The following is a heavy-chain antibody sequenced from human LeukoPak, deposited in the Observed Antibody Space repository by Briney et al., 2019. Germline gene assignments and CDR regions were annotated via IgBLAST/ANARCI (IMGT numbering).Heavy chain of an antibody. Sequence: ASVKVSCKASGYTFTSYGISWVRQAPGQGLEWMGWISAYNGNTNYAQKLQGRVTMTTNTSTSTAYMELRSLRAEDTALYYCAPIAYGSGSPSDYWGQGTLVTVSS. CDR1: GYTFTSYG. CDR2: ISAYNGNT. J-gene: IGHJ4*02. V-gene: IGHV1-18*01. D-gene: IGHD3-10*01. CDR3: APIAYGSGSPSDY.